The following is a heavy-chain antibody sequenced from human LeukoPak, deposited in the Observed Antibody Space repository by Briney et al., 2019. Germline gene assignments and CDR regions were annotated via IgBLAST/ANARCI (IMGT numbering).Heavy chain of an antibody. Sequence: GGSLRLSCAASGFTFRSYAVHWVRQAPGKGLEWVSIISYDGNSQYYADSVRGRFTISRDNSQNTVSLQMNSLRAEDTAVYYCARGSGYSYNNYFDYWGQGSLVTVSS. D-gene: IGHD5-24*01. V-gene: IGHV3-30*04. CDR3: ARGSGYSYNNYFDY. CDR2: ISYDGNSQ. CDR1: GFTFRSYA. J-gene: IGHJ4*02.